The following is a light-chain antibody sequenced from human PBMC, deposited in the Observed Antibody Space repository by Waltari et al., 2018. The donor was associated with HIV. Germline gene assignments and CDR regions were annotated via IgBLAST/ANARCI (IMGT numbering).Light chain of an antibody. CDR3: QVWESSSDHVV. Sequence: SYVLTQSPSVSVALGQTASIACGGNNLGSKSVTWYQQKPGQAPALVIYDDRDRPSGIPERFSGSNSGHTATLSIGRVEAGDEADYYCQVWESSSDHVVIGGGTKLTV. J-gene: IGLJ2*01. CDR2: DDR. CDR1: NLGSKS. V-gene: IGLV3-21*02.